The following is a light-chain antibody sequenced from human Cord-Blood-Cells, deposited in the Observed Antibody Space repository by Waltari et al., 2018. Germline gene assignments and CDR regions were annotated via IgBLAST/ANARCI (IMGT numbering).Light chain of an antibody. CDR1: RSDVGGYNY. V-gene: IGLV2-14*01. CDR2: EVS. CDR3: SSYTSSNYV. Sequence: QSALTQPASVSGSPGQSITISCTGTRSDVGGYNYVSWYQQHPGKAPKLMIYEVSNRPSGVSNRFSGSKSGNTASLTISGLQAEDEADYYCSSYTSSNYVFGTGTKVTVL. J-gene: IGLJ1*01.